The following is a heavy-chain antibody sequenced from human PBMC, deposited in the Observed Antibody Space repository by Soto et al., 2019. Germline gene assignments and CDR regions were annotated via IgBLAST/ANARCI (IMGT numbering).Heavy chain of an antibody. J-gene: IGHJ5*02. CDR1: GYTFSSYG. Sequence: GASVKVSCKASGYTFSSYGISWVRQAPGQGLEWTGGIIPIFGTANYAQKFQGRVTITADESTSTAYMELSSPRSEGTAVYYCARANGGTPALFDPWGQGPLDTVSS. D-gene: IGHD2-15*01. CDR2: IIPIFGTA. CDR3: ARANGGTPALFDP. V-gene: IGHV1-69*13.